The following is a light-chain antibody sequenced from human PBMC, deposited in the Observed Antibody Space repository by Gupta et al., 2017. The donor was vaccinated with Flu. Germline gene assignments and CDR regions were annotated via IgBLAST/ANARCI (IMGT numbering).Light chain of an antibody. J-gene: IGKJ4*01. CDR1: QSIDTY. CDR2: AAS. CDR3: QQSYSALP. Sequence: DIQMTQSPSSLSASVGDRVTITCRASQSIDTYLNWYQQKPGRAPKLLIYAASSLQSGVPSRFSGSGSGTDFTLTISSLQPEDFATYYCQQSYSALPFGGGTKVQIK. V-gene: IGKV1-39*01.